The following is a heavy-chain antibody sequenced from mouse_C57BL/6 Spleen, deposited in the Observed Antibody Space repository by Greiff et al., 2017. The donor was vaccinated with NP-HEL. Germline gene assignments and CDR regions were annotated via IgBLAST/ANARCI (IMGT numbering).Heavy chain of an antibody. CDR3: ARKGNYYAMDY. Sequence: VQLQQSGPGLVQPSQSLSITCTVSGFSLTSYGVHWVRQSPGKGLEWLGVIWSGGSTDYKAAFISRLSISKDNSKSQVFFKMNSLQADDTAIYYCARKGNYYAMDYWGQGTSVTVSS. V-gene: IGHV2-2*01. CDR1: GFSLTSYG. CDR2: IWSGGST. J-gene: IGHJ4*01.